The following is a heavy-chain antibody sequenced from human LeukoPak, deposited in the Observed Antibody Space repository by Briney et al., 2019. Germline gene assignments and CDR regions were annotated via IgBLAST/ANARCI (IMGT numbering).Heavy chain of an antibody. J-gene: IGHJ3*02. D-gene: IGHD1-26*01. V-gene: IGHV3-30*02. CDR2: IRYDGSNK. Sequence: GGSLRLSCAAFGFTFSSYGMHWVRQAPGKGREGVAFIRYDGSNKYYADSVKGRFTISRDNSKNTLYLQMNSLRAEDTAVYYCAKDQEWELYALDIWGQGTMVTVSS. CDR1: GFTFSSYG. CDR3: AKDQEWELYALDI.